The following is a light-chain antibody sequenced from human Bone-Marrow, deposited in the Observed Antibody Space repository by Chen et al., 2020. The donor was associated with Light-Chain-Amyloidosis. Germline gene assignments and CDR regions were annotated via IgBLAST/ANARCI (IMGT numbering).Light chain of an antibody. CDR1: DLPTKY. CDR2: RDT. Sequence: SYELTQPPSVSVSPGQTARLTCSGDDLPTKYAYWYQQNPGQAPVLVIHRDTERHAGIAERFSGSSSGTTATLTISGVQAEDEADYHCQSADSSGTYEVIFGGGTKLTVL. CDR3: QSADSSGTYEVI. J-gene: IGLJ2*01. V-gene: IGLV3-25*03.